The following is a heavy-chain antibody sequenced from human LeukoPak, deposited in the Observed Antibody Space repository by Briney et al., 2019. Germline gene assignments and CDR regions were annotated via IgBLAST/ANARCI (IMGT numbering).Heavy chain of an antibody. Sequence: SGTLSLTCSVSGGSINSYWWSWIRQPAGKGLEFIGRIYTTGMTNYNPSLKSRVSMSVDTSKNQFSLELRSVTAADTAVYFCARAGYTISSYRFDYWGQGALVTVSS. CDR1: GGSINSYW. CDR3: ARAGYTISSYRFDY. D-gene: IGHD3-16*02. CDR2: IYTTGMT. V-gene: IGHV4-4*07. J-gene: IGHJ4*02.